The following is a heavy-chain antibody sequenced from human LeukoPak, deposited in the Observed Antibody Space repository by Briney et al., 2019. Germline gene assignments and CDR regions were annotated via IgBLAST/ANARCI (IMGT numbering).Heavy chain of an antibody. V-gene: IGHV3-48*01. CDR2: ISASRDIT. CDR1: GFNYSSYN. CDR3: AKDRVKAKAAAGLDY. Sequence: GGSLRLSCAASGFNYSSYNMNWVRQAPGMGLEWLSYISASRDITYYADSVKGRFTISRDNAKNSLYLQMNSLRAEDTAVYYCAKDRVKAKAAAGLDYWGQGTLVTVS. J-gene: IGHJ4*02. D-gene: IGHD6-13*01.